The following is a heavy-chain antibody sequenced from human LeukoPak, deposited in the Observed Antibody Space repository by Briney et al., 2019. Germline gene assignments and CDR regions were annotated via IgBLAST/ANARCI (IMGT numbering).Heavy chain of an antibody. CDR2: IGTAGDT. CDR1: GFTFSSYD. J-gene: IGHJ6*02. D-gene: IGHD3-10*01. Sequence: QSGGSLRLSCAASGFTFSSYDMHWVRQATGKGLEWVSAIGTAGDTYYPGSVKGRFTISRENAKNSLYLQMNSLRAGDTAVYYCARDLGSGSYYSAGGMDVWGQGTTVTVSS. CDR3: ARDLGSGSYYSAGGMDV. V-gene: IGHV3-13*01.